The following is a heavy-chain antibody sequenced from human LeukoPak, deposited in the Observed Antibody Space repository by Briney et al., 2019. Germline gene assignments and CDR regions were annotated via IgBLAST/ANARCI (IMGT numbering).Heavy chain of an antibody. V-gene: IGHV3-30*02. D-gene: IGHD3-22*01. CDR2: IRFDGSNK. CDR1: GFTFSSFG. CDR3: ARDCYYDSSGYYYVPEYNWFDP. Sequence: GGSLRLSCGASGFTFSSFGMHWVRQAPGKGLEWVAFIRFDGSNKYYADSVKGRFTISRDNAKNSVYLQMNSLRAEDTAVYYCARDCYYDSSGYYYVPEYNWFDPWGQGTLVTASS. J-gene: IGHJ5*02.